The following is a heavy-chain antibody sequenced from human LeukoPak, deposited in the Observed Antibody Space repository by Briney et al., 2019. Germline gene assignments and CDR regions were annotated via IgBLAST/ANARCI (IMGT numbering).Heavy chain of an antibody. Sequence: PGGSLRLSCAASGFTFSDYYMSWIRQAPGKGLEWVSHISRTGVTIYYADSVKGRFTISRDNAKNSLYLQISSLRAEDTAVYYCARVKGSVFVSDFDYWGQGTLVTVSS. D-gene: IGHD3-3*01. CDR1: GFTFSDYY. V-gene: IGHV3-11*04. CDR3: ARVKGSVFVSDFDY. J-gene: IGHJ4*02. CDR2: ISRTGVTI.